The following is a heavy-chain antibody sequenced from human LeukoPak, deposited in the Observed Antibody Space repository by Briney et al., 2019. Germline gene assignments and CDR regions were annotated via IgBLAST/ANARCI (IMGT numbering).Heavy chain of an antibody. CDR2: INPNRGGT. D-gene: IGHD3-22*01. J-gene: IGHJ4*02. CDR3: ARDSGFAPSRTYYYDSSGYSDY. V-gene: IGHV1-2*02. CDR1: GYTFTGYY. Sequence: GASVNVSCKASGYTFTGYYMHWVRQAPGQGLEWMGWINPNRGGTNYEQKFQGRVTMTRDTSISTAYMELSRLRSDDTAVYYCARDSGFAPSRTYYYDSSGYSDYWGQGTLVTVSS.